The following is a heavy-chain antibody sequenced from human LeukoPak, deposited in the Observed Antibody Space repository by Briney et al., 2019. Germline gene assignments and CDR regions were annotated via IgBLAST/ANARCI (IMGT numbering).Heavy chain of an antibody. CDR2: TSYRYKWYN. V-gene: IGHV6-1*01. CDR3: ARLDHGTAYFDS. J-gene: IGHJ4*02. D-gene: IGHD2-2*03. Sequence: SPTLSLTCAISGDSVSSNSVAWHWIRQSPSRGLEWLGRTSYRYKWYNNYAVSVKSRITIKPDTSKNQFSLQLKSVTPEDTAVYYCARLDHGTAYFDSLRQGTLVTVSS. CDR1: GDSVSSNSVA.